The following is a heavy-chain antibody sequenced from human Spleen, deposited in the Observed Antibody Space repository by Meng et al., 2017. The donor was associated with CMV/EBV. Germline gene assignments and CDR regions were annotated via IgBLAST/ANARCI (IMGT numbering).Heavy chain of an antibody. CDR1: GFTFSDYY. V-gene: IGHV3-11*04. CDR2: ISSSGSIT. J-gene: IGHJ4*02. Sequence: GESLKISCAASGFTFSDYYMTWIRQAPGKGLEWVSYISSSGSITKYLDSLKGRFTISRDNAKNSLFLQMNSLTVEDTAVYYCAREHGYSSGWYAAYYFDYWGQGTLVTVSS. D-gene: IGHD6-19*01. CDR3: AREHGYSSGWYAAYYFDY.